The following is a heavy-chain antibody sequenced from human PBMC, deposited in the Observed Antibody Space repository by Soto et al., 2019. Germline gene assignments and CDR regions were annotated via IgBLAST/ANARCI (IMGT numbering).Heavy chain of an antibody. J-gene: IGHJ4*02. CDR1: GYTFTGYY. CDR3: ARARVYYYDSSGHDY. V-gene: IGHV1-2*02. D-gene: IGHD3-22*01. Sequence: ASVKVSCKASGYTFTGYYMHWVRQAPGQGLEWMGWINPNNGDTNYAQKFQGRVTMTRDTPISTAYMELSRLRSDDTAVYYCARARVYYYDSSGHDYWGQGTLVTVS. CDR2: INPNNGDT.